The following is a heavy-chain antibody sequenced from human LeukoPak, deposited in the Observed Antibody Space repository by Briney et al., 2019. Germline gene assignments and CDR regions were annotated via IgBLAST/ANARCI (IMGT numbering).Heavy chain of an antibody. CDR2: ISYDGSNK. J-gene: IGHJ6*02. CDR1: GFTFSSYG. D-gene: IGHD4-11*01. Sequence: GRSLRLSGAASGFTFSSYGMHWVRQAPGKGLEWVAVISYDGSNKYYADSVKGRFTISRDNSKNTLYLQMNSLRAEDTAVYYCASVRSPSYYYYGMDVWGQGTTVTVSS. CDR3: ASVRSPSYYYYGMDV. V-gene: IGHV3-30*03.